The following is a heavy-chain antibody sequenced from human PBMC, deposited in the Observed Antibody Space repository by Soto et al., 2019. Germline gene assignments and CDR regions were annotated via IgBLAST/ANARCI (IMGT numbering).Heavy chain of an antibody. J-gene: IGHJ4*02. V-gene: IGHV2-5*02. Sequence: SGPTLVNPTQTLTLTCTLSGFSLNASGVRVGWIRQPPGKALEWLALIYWDDGKRYRPSLKNRLTVTKDTLKNQVVLTMTNMDPADTGTYYCAHGEYSSDGWCFFDYWGQGTLVTVSS. D-gene: IGHD5-18*01. CDR2: IYWDDGK. CDR1: GFSLNASGVR. CDR3: AHGEYSSDGWCFFDY.